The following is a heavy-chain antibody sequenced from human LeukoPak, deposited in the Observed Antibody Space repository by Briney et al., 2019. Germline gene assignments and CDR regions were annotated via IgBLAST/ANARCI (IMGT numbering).Heavy chain of an antibody. J-gene: IGHJ4*02. Sequence: ASVKVSCKASGYPFSGYYMHKVRQAPGQGLEWMGWINPNSGGTNYAQKFQGRVTMTTGTAISTAYMDLSRLRSDDTAVCYCARVSGITMIVVVMDFDYWGQGTLVTVSS. CDR1: GYPFSGYY. V-gene: IGHV1-2*02. CDR3: ARVSGITMIVVVMDFDY. CDR2: INPNSGGT. D-gene: IGHD3-22*01.